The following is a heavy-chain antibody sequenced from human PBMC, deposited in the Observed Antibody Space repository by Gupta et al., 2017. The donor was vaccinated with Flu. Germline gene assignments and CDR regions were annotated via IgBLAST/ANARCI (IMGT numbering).Heavy chain of an antibody. J-gene: IGHJ4*02. CDR3: AKDRRETALLWFGDADY. CDR1: GFPFFSFG. Sequence: QVQLVESGGGVVSPGRSLRLSCAAFGFPFFSFGLHCVRQAPGKGLEWVAVMSYDGSNEYYADSVKGRFTISRDNSKNTLYLQMNSLRPEDTAIYHCAKDRRETALLWFGDADYWGQGTLVTVSS. V-gene: IGHV3-30*18. CDR2: MSYDGSNE. D-gene: IGHD3-10*01.